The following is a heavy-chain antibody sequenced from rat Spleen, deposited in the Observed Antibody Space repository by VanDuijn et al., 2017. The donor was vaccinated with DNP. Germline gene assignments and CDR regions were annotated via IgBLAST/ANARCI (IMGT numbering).Heavy chain of an antibody. CDR1: GFSLTSYG. CDR2: IWKNGAT. D-gene: IGHD1-1*01. Sequence: QVQLKESGPGLVQPSQTLSLTCAVSGFSLTSYGVSWVRQSPVKGLEWMGVIWKNGATRYNSALKSRLSFSKATSKSQVFLKVNSLQPEDTATYYCARDGQWDYLDYWGQGIMVTVAS. V-gene: IGHV2-41*01. CDR3: ARDGQWDYLDY. J-gene: IGHJ2*01.